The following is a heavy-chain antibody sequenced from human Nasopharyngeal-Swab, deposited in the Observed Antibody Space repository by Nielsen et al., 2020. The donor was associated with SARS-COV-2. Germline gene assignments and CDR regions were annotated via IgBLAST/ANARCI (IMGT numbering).Heavy chain of an antibody. Sequence: GGSLRLSCAAYGFAFSAYTMNWVRQAPGRGLEWVSSISGNGSSRYYAASLKGRFTISRDNAQNSLFLQINSLTAEDTAFYFCVRGDRRDYWGLGTLVTVSS. V-gene: IGHV3-21*01. CDR2: ISGNGSSR. CDR3: VRGDRRDY. CDR1: GFAFSAYT. J-gene: IGHJ4*02.